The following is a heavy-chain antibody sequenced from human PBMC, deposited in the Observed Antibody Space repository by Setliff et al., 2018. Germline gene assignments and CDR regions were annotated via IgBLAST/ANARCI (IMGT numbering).Heavy chain of an antibody. CDR3: ATLRTSTHFDY. J-gene: IGHJ4*02. V-gene: IGHV4-61*02. D-gene: IGHD1-1*01. CDR2: IYTSGST. CDR1: GDSISSGSYY. Sequence: SETLSLTCTVSGDSISSGSYYWTWIRQPAGKGLEWIGRIYTSGSTYYNPSLKSRVTISVDTSKNHFSLKLSSVTAADTAVYYCATLRTSTHFDYWGQGTLVTVSS.